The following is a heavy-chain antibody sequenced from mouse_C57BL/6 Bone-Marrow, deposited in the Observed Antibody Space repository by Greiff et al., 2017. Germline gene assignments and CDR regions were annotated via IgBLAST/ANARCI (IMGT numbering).Heavy chain of an antibody. V-gene: IGHV5-9*01. CDR2: ISGGGGNT. Sequence: LVESGGGLVKPGGSLKLSCAASGFTFSSYTMSWVRQTPEKRLEWVATISGGGGNTYYPDSVKGRFTISRDNAKNTLYLQMSSLRSEDTALYYCARHETAQATDYWGQGTTLTVSS. CDR3: ARHETAQATDY. D-gene: IGHD3-2*02. J-gene: IGHJ2*01. CDR1: GFTFSSYT.